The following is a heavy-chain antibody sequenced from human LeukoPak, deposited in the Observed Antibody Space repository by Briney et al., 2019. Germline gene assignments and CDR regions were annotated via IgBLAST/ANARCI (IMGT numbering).Heavy chain of an antibody. D-gene: IGHD6-25*01. CDR2: MNPTSGNT. CDR1: GYTFTSYD. V-gene: IGHV1-8*01. Sequence: GASVKVSCKASGYTFTSYDINWVRQATGQGLEWMGWMNPTSGNTGYAQKFQGRVTMTRNTSISTAYMELSNLRSEDTAVYYCARASASLNWFDPWGQGTLVTVSS. CDR3: ARASASLNWFDP. J-gene: IGHJ5*02.